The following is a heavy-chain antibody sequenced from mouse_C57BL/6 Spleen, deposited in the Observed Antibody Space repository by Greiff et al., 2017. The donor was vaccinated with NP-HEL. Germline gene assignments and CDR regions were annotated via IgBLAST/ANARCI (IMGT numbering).Heavy chain of an antibody. J-gene: IGHJ2*01. Sequence: VKLQQSGAELVRPGASVTLSCKASGYTFTDYEMHWVKQTPVHGLEWIGAIDPETGGTAYNQKFKGKAILTADKSSSTAYMELRSLTSEDSAVYYCTRYTTEWGQGTTLTVSS. V-gene: IGHV1-15*01. CDR2: IDPETGGT. CDR1: GYTFTDYE. CDR3: TRYTTE. D-gene: IGHD1-1*01.